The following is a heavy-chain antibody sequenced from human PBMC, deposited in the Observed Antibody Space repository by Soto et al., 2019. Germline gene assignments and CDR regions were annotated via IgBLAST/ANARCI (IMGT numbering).Heavy chain of an antibody. CDR1: GFTFDDYA. CDR3: AKVLYSSGWYGGDAFDL. Sequence: EVQLVESGGGLVQPGRSLRLSCAASGFTFDDYAMHWVRQAPGKGLEWVSGISWNSGSIGYADSVKGRFTISRDNAKNSLYLQMNSLRAEDTALYYCAKVLYSSGWYGGDAFDLWGQGTMVTVSS. CDR2: ISWNSGSI. J-gene: IGHJ3*01. D-gene: IGHD6-19*01. V-gene: IGHV3-9*01.